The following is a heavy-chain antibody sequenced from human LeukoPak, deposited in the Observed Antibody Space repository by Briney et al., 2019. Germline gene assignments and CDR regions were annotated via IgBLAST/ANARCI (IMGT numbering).Heavy chain of an antibody. D-gene: IGHD6-13*01. V-gene: IGHV3-74*03. J-gene: IGHJ4*02. CDR2: INTDGIII. CDR1: GFTFSTYW. Sequence: PGGSLRLSCAASGFTFSTYWMHWVRQAPGKGLVWVSRINTDGIIITYAGSVKGRFTISRDNAKNTVYLQMNSLRAEDTAVYYCVAGLGNYWGQGTLVTVSS. CDR3: VAGLGNY.